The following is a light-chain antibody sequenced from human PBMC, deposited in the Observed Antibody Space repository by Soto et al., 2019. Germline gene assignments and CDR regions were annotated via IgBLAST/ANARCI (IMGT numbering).Light chain of an antibody. CDR1: GSDVGGYNY. J-gene: IGLJ1*01. V-gene: IGLV2-11*01. CDR2: DVS. Sequence: QSVLTQPRSLSGSPGQSVTISCTGAGSDVGGYNYVSWYQQHPGKAPKLMIYDVSKRPSGVPDRFSGSKSGNTASLTISGLQADDEADYYCCSYAGSYTFYVFGTGTKVPS. CDR3: CSYAGSYTFYV.